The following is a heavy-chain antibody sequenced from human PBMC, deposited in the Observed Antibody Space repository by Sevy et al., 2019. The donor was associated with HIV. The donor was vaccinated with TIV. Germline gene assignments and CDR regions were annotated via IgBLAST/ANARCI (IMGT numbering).Heavy chain of an antibody. CDR1: GGTFSSYA. D-gene: IGHD5-12*01. CDR3: ARGARGYSGYDSYYFDY. Sequence: ASVKVSCKASGGTFSSYAISWVRQAPGQGLEWMGGIIPILGTANYAQKLQGRVTITADESTSTAYMELSSLRSEDTAVYYCARGARGYSGYDSYYFDYWGQGTLVTVSS. CDR2: IIPILGTA. J-gene: IGHJ4*02. V-gene: IGHV1-69*13.